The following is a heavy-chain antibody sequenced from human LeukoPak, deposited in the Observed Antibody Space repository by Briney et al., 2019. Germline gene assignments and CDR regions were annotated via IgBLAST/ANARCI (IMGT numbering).Heavy chain of an antibody. CDR3: ARGGTVRNGMDV. V-gene: IGHV4-59*01. CDR2: IYYSGST. CDR1: GGSISSYY. J-gene: IGHJ6*02. D-gene: IGHD1-26*01. Sequence: PSETLSLTGTGSGGSISSYYWSWIRQPPGKGLEWIGYIYYSGSTNYNPSLKSRVTISVATSRNQFSLKLSSVTAADTAVYYCARGGTVRNGMDVWGQGTTVTVSS.